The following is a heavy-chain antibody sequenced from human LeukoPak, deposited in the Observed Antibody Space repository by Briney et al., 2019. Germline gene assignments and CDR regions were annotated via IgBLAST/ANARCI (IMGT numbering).Heavy chain of an antibody. V-gene: IGHV3-48*03. Sequence: EGSLRLSCAASGFTFSSYEMNWVRQAPGKGLEWVSYISSNAGTIYNADSVKGRFTISRDNAKSSLYLQMNSLRAEDTAVYYCARGTGYSSKAFDIWGQGTMVTVSS. CDR3: ARGTGYSSKAFDI. CDR2: ISSNAGTI. D-gene: IGHD6-13*01. CDR1: GFTFSSYE. J-gene: IGHJ3*02.